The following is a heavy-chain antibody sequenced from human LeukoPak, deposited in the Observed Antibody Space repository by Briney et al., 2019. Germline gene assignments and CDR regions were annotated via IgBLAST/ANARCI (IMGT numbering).Heavy chain of an antibody. Sequence: GASLQISCKGSGYSFTSYWIGWVRQLPGKGLEWMGIIYPGDSDTRYSPSFQGQVTISADKSISTAYLQWSSLKASDTAMYYCARHSGYYGSGSYLGSHNNQWFDHWGQGTLVTVSS. CDR2: IYPGDSDT. D-gene: IGHD3-10*01. CDR1: GYSFTSYW. CDR3: ARHSGYYGSGSYLGSHNNQWFDH. V-gene: IGHV5-51*01. J-gene: IGHJ5*02.